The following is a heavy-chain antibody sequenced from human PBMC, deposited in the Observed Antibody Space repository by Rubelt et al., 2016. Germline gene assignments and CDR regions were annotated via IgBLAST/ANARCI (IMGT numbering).Heavy chain of an antibody. V-gene: IGHV4-34*01. Sequence: GGSFSGYYWSWIRQPPGKGLEWIGEINHSGSTNYNPSLKSRVTISVDTSKNQFSLKLSSVTAADTAVYYCAIAAAAYDYWGQGTLVTVSS. D-gene: IGHD6-13*01. CDR2: INHSGST. J-gene: IGHJ4*02. CDR1: GGSFSGYY. CDR3: AIAAAAYDY.